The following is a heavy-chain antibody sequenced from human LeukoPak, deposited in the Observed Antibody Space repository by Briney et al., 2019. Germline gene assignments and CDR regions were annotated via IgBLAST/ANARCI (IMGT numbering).Heavy chain of an antibody. CDR2: IYPTGTT. Sequence: PSETLSLTCTVSGGSINSYYWGWVRQPAGKGLEWIGRIYPTGTTNYSPSFKSRLTMSLDTSKNQFSLKFRSVTAAYTAVDFFXXQGYTASYYFVDYWSQGTLVTVSS. CDR3: XXQGYTASYYFVDY. J-gene: IGHJ4*02. V-gene: IGHV4-4*07. D-gene: IGHD3-10*01. CDR1: GGSINSYY.